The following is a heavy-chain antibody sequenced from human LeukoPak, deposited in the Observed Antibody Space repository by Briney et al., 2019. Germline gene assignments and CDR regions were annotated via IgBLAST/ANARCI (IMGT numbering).Heavy chain of an antibody. Sequence: PGGSLRLSCAASGFTFSSYAMHWVRQAPGKGLEWVAVISYDGSNKYYADSVKGRFTISRDNSKNTLYLQMNSLRAEDTAVYYCARQRSGSMGTFDYWGQGTLVTVSS. J-gene: IGHJ4*02. V-gene: IGHV3-30-3*01. CDR1: GFTFSSYA. D-gene: IGHD3-3*01. CDR2: ISYDGSNK. CDR3: ARQRSGSMGTFDY.